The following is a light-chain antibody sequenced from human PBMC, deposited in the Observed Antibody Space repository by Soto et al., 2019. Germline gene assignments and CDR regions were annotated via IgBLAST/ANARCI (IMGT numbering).Light chain of an antibody. CDR2: GAS. Sequence: LTQSPGTLSLSPGERATLSCRASQSVSSNLAWYQQKPGQAPRLLIYGASTRATGIPARFSGSGSGTDFTLTISSLEPEDFAVYYCQQRSNWSGTFGQGTKVDIK. V-gene: IGKV3-11*01. CDR1: QSVSSN. J-gene: IGKJ1*01. CDR3: QQRSNWSGT.